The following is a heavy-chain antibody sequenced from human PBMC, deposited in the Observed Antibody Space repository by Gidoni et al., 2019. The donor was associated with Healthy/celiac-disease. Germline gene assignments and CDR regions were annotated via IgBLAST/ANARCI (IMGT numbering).Heavy chain of an antibody. CDR2: IKHSGST. V-gene: IGHV4-34*01. Sequence: QVQLQQWGAGRLKPSETLSLTCAVSGGSFSGSYWSWIRQPPGKGLEWLGEIKHSGSTNYNPSLKGRVTISVATSKNQFSLKLSSVTAADTAVYYCARSAAGFPFDYWGQGTLVTVSS. D-gene: IGHD6-13*01. CDR3: ARSAAGFPFDY. CDR1: GGSFSGSY. J-gene: IGHJ4*02.